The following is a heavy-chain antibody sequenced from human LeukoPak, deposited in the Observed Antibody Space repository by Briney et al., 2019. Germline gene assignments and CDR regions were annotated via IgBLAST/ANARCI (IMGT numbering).Heavy chain of an antibody. Sequence: PGGSLRLSCAASGFTFDDYAMHWVRQAPGKGLEWVSGISWNSGSIGYADSVKGRFTISRDNAKNSLYLQMNSLRAEDTALYYCAKGEYYDILTGLDYWGQGTLVTVSS. V-gene: IGHV3-9*01. CDR2: ISWNSGSI. J-gene: IGHJ4*02. CDR3: AKGEYYDILTGLDY. CDR1: GFTFDDYA. D-gene: IGHD3-9*01.